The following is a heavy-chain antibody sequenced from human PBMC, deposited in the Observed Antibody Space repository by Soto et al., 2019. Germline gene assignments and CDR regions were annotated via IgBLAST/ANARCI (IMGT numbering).Heavy chain of an antibody. CDR2: ISAYNGNT. V-gene: IGHV1-18*01. D-gene: IGHD6-13*01. J-gene: IGHJ6*02. CDR1: GYTFTSYG. Sequence: QVQLVQSGAEVKKPGASVKVSCKASGYTFTSYGLSWVRQAPGQGLEWMGWISAYNGNTNYAQKLQGRVTMTTDTSTSTDYMELRSLRSDDTAVYYCARDRTLAAAGYYYYYGMDVWGQGTTVTVSS. CDR3: ARDRTLAAAGYYYYYGMDV.